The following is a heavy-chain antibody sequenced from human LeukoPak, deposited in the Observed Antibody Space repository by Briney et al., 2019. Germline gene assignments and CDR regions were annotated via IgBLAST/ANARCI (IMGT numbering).Heavy chain of an antibody. CDR3: ARTIGGWYYFDY. CDR1: GGSNSAYY. Sequence: PSETLSLTCSVSGGSNSAYYWSWIRQPPGKGLEWMGYINYSGRTDYNPSLKGRVTISVDTSKNQFSLKLSSVTAADTAVFYCARTIGGWYYFDYWGQGTLVTVSS. J-gene: IGHJ4*02. CDR2: INYSGRT. D-gene: IGHD6-19*01. V-gene: IGHV4-59*08.